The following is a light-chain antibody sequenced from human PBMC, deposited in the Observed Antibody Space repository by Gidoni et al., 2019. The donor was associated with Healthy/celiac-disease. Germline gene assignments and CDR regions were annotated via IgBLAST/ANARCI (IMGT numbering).Light chain of an antibody. Sequence: EIVMTPSPATLSVSPGERATLSCMASQSVSSNLAWYQQKPGQAPRLLIYGASTRATGIPARFSGSGSGTEFTLTISSLQSEDFAVYYCQQYNNWPPSYSFGQGTKLEIK. J-gene: IGKJ2*03. CDR3: QQYNNWPPSYS. V-gene: IGKV3-15*01. CDR2: GAS. CDR1: QSVSSN.